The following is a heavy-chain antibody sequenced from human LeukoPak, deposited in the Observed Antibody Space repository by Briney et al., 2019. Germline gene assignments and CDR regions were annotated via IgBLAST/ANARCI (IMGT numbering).Heavy chain of an antibody. J-gene: IGHJ3*02. D-gene: IGHD3-10*01. V-gene: IGHV3-15*01. CDR2: IKSKTDGGTT. CDR3: TALWFGQSTDAFDI. CDR1: GFTFSNAW. Sequence: GGSLRLSCAASGFTFSNAWMSWVRQPPGKGLEWVGRIKSKTDGGTTDYAAPGKGRFTVSRDDSKNTLYLQMNSLNTEATAVYYCTALWFGQSTDAFDIWGQGTMVTVSS.